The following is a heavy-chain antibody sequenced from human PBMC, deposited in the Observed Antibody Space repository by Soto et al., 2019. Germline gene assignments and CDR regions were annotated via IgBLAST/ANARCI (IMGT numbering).Heavy chain of an antibody. CDR3: ACICGSSSRRGYYYGMYV. CDR2: IIPIFGTA. J-gene: IGHJ6*02. D-gene: IGHD6-6*01. CDR1: GSTFSSYA. V-gene: IGHV1-69*01. Sequence: QVQLVQSGAEVKKPGSSVKVSCKASGSTFSSYAISWVRQAPGQGLEWMGGIIPIFGTANYAQKFQGRVTLTADESTSTAYMELSSLRSEDTAVYYCACICGSSSRRGYYYGMYVWGQGTTVTVSS.